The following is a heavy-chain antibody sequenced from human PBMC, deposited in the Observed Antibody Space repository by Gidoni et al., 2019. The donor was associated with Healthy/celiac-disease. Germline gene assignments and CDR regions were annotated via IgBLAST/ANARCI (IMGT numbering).Heavy chain of an antibody. CDR3: ASSSYGDYSFDY. J-gene: IGHJ4*02. CDR1: GGSFSGYY. V-gene: IGHV4-34*01. CDR2: INHSGST. D-gene: IGHD4-17*01. Sequence: QVQLQQWCAGLLKPSETLSLTCAVYGGSFSGYYWSWIRQPPGKGLEWIGEINHSGSTNYNPSLKSRVTISVDTSKNQFSLKLSSVTAADTAVYYCASSSYGDYSFDYWGQGPLVTVSS.